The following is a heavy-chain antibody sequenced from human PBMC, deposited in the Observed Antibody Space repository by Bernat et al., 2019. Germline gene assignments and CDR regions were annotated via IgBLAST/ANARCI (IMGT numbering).Heavy chain of an antibody. V-gene: IGHV4-34*02. Sequence: QVQLQQWGAGLLKPSETLSLTCAVSDGAFSTYYWGWIRQPPGKGLEWIGEINHSGSTNYNPSLKRRVTMSVDTSRNRFSLKLSSVTAADSAIYFCARGGVDNSNYGGLFDSWGQGTLLTVSS. CDR3: ARGGVDNSNYGGLFDS. CDR2: INHSGST. CDR1: DGAFSTYY. D-gene: IGHD4-4*01. J-gene: IGHJ4*02.